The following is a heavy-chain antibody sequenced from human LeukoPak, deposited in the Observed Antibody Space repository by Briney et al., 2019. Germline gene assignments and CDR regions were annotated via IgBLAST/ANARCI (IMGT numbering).Heavy chain of an antibody. V-gene: IGHV1-2*02. J-gene: IGHJ5*02. CDR1: GYSFTGYY. CDR2: INPNSGGT. D-gene: IGHD3-10*01. CDR3: ASEMVRGPFWNWFDP. Sequence: GASVKVSCKASGYSFTGYYMNWVRQAPGQGLEWMGWINPNSGGTNFAQKFQGRVTMTGDTSISTAYMELSRLRSDDTAVYYCASEMVRGPFWNWFDPWGQGTLVTVSS.